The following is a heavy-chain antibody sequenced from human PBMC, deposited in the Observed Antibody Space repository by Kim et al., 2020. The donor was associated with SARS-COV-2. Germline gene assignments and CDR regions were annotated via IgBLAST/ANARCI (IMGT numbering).Heavy chain of an antibody. CDR2: INPNSGGT. J-gene: IGHJ6*03. Sequence: ASVKVSCKASGYTFTGYYMHWVRQAPGQGLEWMGRINPNSGGTNYAQKFQGRVTMTRDTSISTAYMELSRLRSDDTAVYYCARGDVVVVAALKCYYYYYMYVWGKGTTVTVSS. D-gene: IGHD2-15*01. CDR3: ARGDVVVVAALKCYYYYYMYV. V-gene: IGHV1-2*06. CDR1: GYTFTGYY.